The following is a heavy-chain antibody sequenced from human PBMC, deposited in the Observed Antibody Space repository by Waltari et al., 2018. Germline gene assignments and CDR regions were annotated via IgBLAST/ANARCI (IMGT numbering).Heavy chain of an antibody. CDR2: INHDGGT. J-gene: IGHJ4*02. CDR1: GGSFSGYY. CDR3: ARHPSPGYSSSWGFDY. D-gene: IGHD6-13*01. Sequence: QVQLQQWGAGLLKPSETLSLTCAVYGGSFSGYYWTWIRQPPGKGLEWIGEINHDGGTSYNPSLKSRGTISVDTSKNQFSLKLSSVTAADTAVYYCARHPSPGYSSSWGFDYWGQGTLVTVSS. V-gene: IGHV4-34*01.